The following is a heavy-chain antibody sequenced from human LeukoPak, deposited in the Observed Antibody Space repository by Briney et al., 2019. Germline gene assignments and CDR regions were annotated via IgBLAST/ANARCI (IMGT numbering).Heavy chain of an antibody. CDR3: ARQKKWMTTRAFDI. J-gene: IGHJ3*02. Sequence: SETLSLTCAVYGGSFSGYYWSWIRQPPGKGLEWIGEINHSGSTNYNPSLKSRVTISVDTSKNQFSLKLSSVTAADTAVYYCARQKKWMTTRAFDIWGQGTMVTVSS. CDR2: INHSGST. CDR1: GGSFSGYY. V-gene: IGHV4-34*01. D-gene: IGHD4-11*01.